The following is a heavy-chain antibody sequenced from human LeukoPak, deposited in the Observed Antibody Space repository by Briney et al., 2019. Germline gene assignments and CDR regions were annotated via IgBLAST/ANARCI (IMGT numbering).Heavy chain of an antibody. CDR1: GYPFRGYY. CDR2: SNPNSGGT. J-gene: IGHJ4*02. Sequence: EASVRVSCKTSGYPFRGYYVHWVRQAPGQGREWMGWSNPNSGGTNYAQKFQGRVTMTRDTSISTAYMELSRLRSDDTAVYYCATGPPTAAAAPNDYWGQGTLVTVSS. V-gene: IGHV1-2*02. D-gene: IGHD6-13*01. CDR3: ATGPPTAAAAPNDY.